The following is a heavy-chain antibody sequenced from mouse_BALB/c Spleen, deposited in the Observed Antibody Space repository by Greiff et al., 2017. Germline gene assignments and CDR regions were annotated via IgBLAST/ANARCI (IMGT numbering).Heavy chain of an antibody. V-gene: IGHV1-37*01. D-gene: IGHD1-1*01. Sequence: EVHLQQSGPELVKPGASVKISCKASGYSFTGYFMNWVKQSHGKSLEWIGRINPYNGDTFYNQKFKGKATLTVDKSSSTAHMELLSLTSEDSAVYYCGRGYYGSSYAMDYWGQGTSVTVSS. J-gene: IGHJ4*01. CDR3: GRGYYGSSYAMDY. CDR2: INPYNGDT. CDR1: GYSFTGYF.